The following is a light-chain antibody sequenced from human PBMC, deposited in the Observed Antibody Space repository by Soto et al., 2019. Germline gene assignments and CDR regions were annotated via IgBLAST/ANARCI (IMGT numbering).Light chain of an antibody. CDR1: QSISNH. CDR2: DAS. V-gene: IGKV1-33*01. Sequence: DMQKTQSPSSLPASVRHRITITCRARQSISNHSNWYQQKPGKPPKLLIYDASNLETGVPSRFSGSGSGTDFTFTISSLQPEDIATYYCQQYDNLPLTFGGGTKVDIK. CDR3: QQYDNLPLT. J-gene: IGKJ4*01.